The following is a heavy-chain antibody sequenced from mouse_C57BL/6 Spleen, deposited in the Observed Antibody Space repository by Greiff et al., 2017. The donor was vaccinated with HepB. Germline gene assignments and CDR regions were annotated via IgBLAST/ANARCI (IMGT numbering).Heavy chain of an antibody. D-gene: IGHD1-1*01. Sequence: EVQLQQSGAELVKPGASVKLSCTASGFNIKDYYMHWVKQRTEQGLEWIGRIDPEDGETKYAPNFQGKATITADTSSNTAYLQLSSLTSEDTAVYYCAHYYGSSPDYWGQGTTLTVSS. V-gene: IGHV14-2*01. CDR2: IDPEDGET. CDR1: GFNIKDYY. J-gene: IGHJ2*01. CDR3: AHYYGSSPDY.